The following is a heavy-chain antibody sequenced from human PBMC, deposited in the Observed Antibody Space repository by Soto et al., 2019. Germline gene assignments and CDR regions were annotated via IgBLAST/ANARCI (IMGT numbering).Heavy chain of an antibody. CDR3: ARDTSLRWGWYFQH. CDR2: IWYDGSNK. D-gene: IGHD4-17*01. Sequence: QVQLVESGGGVVQPGRSLRLSCAASGFTFSSYGMHWVRQAPGKGLEWVAVIWYDGSNKYYADSVKGRFTISRDNSKNTLYLQMNSLRAEDTAVYYCARDTSLRWGWYFQHWGQGTLVTVSS. J-gene: IGHJ1*01. V-gene: IGHV3-33*01. CDR1: GFTFSSYG.